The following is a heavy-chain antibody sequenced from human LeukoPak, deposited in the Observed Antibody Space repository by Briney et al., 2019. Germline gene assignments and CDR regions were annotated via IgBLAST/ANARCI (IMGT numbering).Heavy chain of an antibody. CDR3: ARGRLYSNYYWFDP. J-gene: IGHJ5*02. D-gene: IGHD4-11*01. Sequence: SETLSLTCTVSGYSISSGYYWGWIRQPPGKGLEWVGNVYHSGSTYSGSTYYNPSLKSRVTISVDTSKNQFSPKLSSVTAADTAVYYCARGRLYSNYYWFDPWGQGTLVTVSS. CDR1: GYSISSGYY. CDR2: VYHSGSTYSGST. V-gene: IGHV4-38-2*02.